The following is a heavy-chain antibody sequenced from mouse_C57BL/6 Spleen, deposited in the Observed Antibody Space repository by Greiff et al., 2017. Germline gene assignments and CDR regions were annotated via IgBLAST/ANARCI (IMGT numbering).Heavy chain of an antibody. Sequence: QVQLQQPGAELVKPGASVKLSCKASGYTFTSYWMHWVKQRPGRGLEWIGRIDPTSGGTKYNEKFKSKAKLTVDKTSSTAYMQRSSLTSEDSAVYDGAKEEDHYEEGFDYWGQGTTLTVSS. CDR3: AKEEDHYEEGFDY. CDR1: GYTFTSYW. V-gene: IGHV1-72*01. D-gene: IGHD1-2*01. CDR2: IDPTSGGT. J-gene: IGHJ2*01.